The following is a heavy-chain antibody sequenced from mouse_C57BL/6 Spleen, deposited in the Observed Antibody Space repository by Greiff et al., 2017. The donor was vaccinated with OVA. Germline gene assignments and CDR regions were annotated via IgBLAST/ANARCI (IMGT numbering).Heavy chain of an antibody. V-gene: IGHV1-53*01. CDR2: INPSNGGT. J-gene: IGHJ3*01. D-gene: IGHD2-5*01. CDR3: ARSEAYYSNPFAY. CDR1: GYTFTSYW. Sequence: QVQLQQPGTELVKPGASVKLSCKASGYTFTSYWMRWVKQRPGQGLEWIGNINPSNGGTNYNEKFKSKATLTVDKSSSTAYMQLSSLTSEDSAVYYCARSEAYYSNPFAYWGQGTLVTVSA.